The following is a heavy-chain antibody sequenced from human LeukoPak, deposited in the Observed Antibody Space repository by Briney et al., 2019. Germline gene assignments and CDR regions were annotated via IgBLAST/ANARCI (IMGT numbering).Heavy chain of an antibody. CDR3: ARGHSGWYDY. J-gene: IGHJ4*02. V-gene: IGHV3-23*01. CDR2: ISDSGNT. CDR1: GFTLSSYA. D-gene: IGHD6-19*01. Sequence: GGSLRLSCAASGFTLSSYAMSWVRQAPGKGLEWVSAISDSGNTYHADSVKGRFTISRDSSKNTLFLQMNSLRAEDMAVYYCARGHSGWYDYWGQGTLVTVSS.